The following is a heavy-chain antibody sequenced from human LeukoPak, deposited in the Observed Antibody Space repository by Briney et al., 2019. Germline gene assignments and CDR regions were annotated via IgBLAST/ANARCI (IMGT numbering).Heavy chain of an antibody. V-gene: IGHV3-48*03. Sequence: PGESLRLSCAASGFTFSSYEMNWVRQAPGKGLEWVSYISSSGSTLYYADSVKGRFTISRDNAKNSLYLQMNSLRAEDTALYYCARIYSSGSRYYFDYWGQGTLVTVSS. J-gene: IGHJ4*02. CDR3: ARIYSSGSRYYFDY. D-gene: IGHD6-19*01. CDR1: GFTFSSYE. CDR2: ISSSGSTL.